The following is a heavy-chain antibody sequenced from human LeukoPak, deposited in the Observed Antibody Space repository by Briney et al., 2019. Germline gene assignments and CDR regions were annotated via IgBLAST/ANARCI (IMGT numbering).Heavy chain of an antibody. Sequence: PGGSLRLSCAASGFTFSSYSMNWVCQAPGKGLEWVSYISSRSTTIYYADSVKDRFTISRDNAQSSLYLQMSSLRAEDTALYYCAKGYSGTFDDWGQGTLVTVSS. D-gene: IGHD5-12*01. CDR3: AKGYSGTFDD. V-gene: IGHV3-48*04. J-gene: IGHJ4*02. CDR2: ISSRSTTI. CDR1: GFTFSSYS.